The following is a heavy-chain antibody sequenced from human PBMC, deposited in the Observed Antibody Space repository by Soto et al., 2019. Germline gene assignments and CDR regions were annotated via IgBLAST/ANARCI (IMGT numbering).Heavy chain of an antibody. V-gene: IGHV3-23*01. Sequence: GGSLRLSCAASGFTFSSYAMSWVRQAPGKGLDWVSAISGSGGSTYYADSVKGWFTISRDNSKNTLYLQMNSLRADDTAVYYCAKEDNYYDSSGYYLEYFHHWGQGTLVTVSS. CDR1: GFTFSSYA. CDR2: ISGSGGST. D-gene: IGHD3-22*01. CDR3: AKEDNYYDSSGYYLEYFHH. J-gene: IGHJ1*01.